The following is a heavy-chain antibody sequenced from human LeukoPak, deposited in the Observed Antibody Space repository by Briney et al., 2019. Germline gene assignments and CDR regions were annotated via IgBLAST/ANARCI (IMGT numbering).Heavy chain of an antibody. D-gene: IGHD2-15*01. CDR3: ARDFYCSGGSCYDAEYFQH. Sequence: GGSLTLSCAASGFTFSSYSMNWVRQAPGKVLEWVSYISSSSSTIYYADSVKGRYTISRDNAKNSLYLQMNSLRDEDTAVYYCARDFYCSGGSCYDAEYFQHWGQGALVTVSS. CDR1: GFTFSSYS. V-gene: IGHV3-48*02. CDR2: ISSSSSTI. J-gene: IGHJ1*01.